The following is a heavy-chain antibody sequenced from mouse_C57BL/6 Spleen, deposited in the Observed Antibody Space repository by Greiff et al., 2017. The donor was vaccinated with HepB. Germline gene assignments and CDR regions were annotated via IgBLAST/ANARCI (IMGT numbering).Heavy chain of an antibody. Sequence: EVKLQQSGPELVKPGASVKISCKASGYTFTDYYMNWVKQSHGKSLEWIGDINPNNGGTSYNQKFKGKATLTVDKSSSTAYMELRSLTSEDSAVYYCARYDYDDGNYFDYWGQGTTLTVSS. CDR2: INPNNGGT. CDR1: GYTFTDYY. D-gene: IGHD2-4*01. J-gene: IGHJ2*01. CDR3: ARYDYDDGNYFDY. V-gene: IGHV1-26*01.